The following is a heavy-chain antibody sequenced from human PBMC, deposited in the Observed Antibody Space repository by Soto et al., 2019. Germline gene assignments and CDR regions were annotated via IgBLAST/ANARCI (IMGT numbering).Heavy chain of an antibody. J-gene: IGHJ4*02. CDR1: GGSISTGDYY. CDR3: ARTRKDYVWGSYRLLDY. CDR2: IYSTGNS. Sequence: SETLSLTCTVSGGSISTGDYYWSWIRQPPGKGLEWIGYIYSTGNSYYNPSLKSRVAISIDTSKSQMSLKVRAVTAADTAVYYCARTRKDYVWGSYRLLDYWGPGTRVTVYS. V-gene: IGHV4-30-4*01. D-gene: IGHD3-16*02.